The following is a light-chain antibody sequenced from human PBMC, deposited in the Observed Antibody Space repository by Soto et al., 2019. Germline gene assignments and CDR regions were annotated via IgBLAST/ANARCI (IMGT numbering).Light chain of an antibody. V-gene: IGLV2-14*01. Sequence: QSALTQPASVSGSPGQSITISCTGTSSDVGGYNYVSWYQQHPGKAPKLMIYDVSNRPSGVSNRFSGSKSGNTASLTISGLQAEDDADYYCSSYTSSSTPYVFGTGTKSPS. J-gene: IGLJ1*01. CDR2: DVS. CDR3: SSYTSSSTPYV. CDR1: SSDVGGYNY.